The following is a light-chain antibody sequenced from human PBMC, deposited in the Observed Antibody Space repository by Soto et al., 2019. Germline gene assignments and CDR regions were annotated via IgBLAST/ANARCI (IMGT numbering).Light chain of an antibody. CDR1: QSISTY. J-gene: IGKJ5*01. Sequence: DIQMTQSPSSLSASVGDRLTITCRASQSISTYLNWYRQKPGKAPELLIYAASSLQSGVPSRFSGSGSGTDFTLTISSLQPEDFAVYYCQQRSNWPIITFGQGTRLEIK. V-gene: IGKV1-39*01. CDR3: QQRSNWPIIT. CDR2: AAS.